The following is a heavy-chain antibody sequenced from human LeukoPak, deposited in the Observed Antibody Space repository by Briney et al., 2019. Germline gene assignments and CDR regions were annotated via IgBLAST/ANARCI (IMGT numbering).Heavy chain of an antibody. J-gene: IGHJ4*02. CDR2: ISAYNDNT. D-gene: IGHD6-19*01. Sequence: SEKVSCKASGYTFNRYGISWVRHAPAPGLEWLGWISAYNDNTNYAKKLQGRVTITTETSTSTACMELRSLRSDDRAVYYCARIAVAGSFDYWGQGTLVTVSS. CDR1: GYTFNRYG. CDR3: ARIAVAGSFDY. V-gene: IGHV1-18*01.